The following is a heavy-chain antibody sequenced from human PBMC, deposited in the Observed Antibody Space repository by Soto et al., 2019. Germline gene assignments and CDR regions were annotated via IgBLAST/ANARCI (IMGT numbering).Heavy chain of an antibody. Sequence: EVQLLESGGGLVQPGGSLRLSCAASGFTFSSYAMTWVRQAPGKGLEWVSAISGSGGSTYYAASVKGRFTISRDNSKNTLYLQMNSLRAEDTAVYYCAKDRTFDSSSYYYYWGQGTLVTVSS. CDR3: AKDRTFDSSSYYYY. CDR2: ISGSGGST. V-gene: IGHV3-23*01. J-gene: IGHJ4*02. D-gene: IGHD3-22*01. CDR1: GFTFSSYA.